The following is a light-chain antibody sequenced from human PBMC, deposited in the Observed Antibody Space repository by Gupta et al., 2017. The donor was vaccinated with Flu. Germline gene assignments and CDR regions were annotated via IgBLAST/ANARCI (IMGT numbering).Light chain of an antibody. CDR2: KAS. V-gene: IGKV1-5*03. CDR3: QQYSLFPIT. J-gene: IGKJ5*01. Sequence: APKLLIYKASSLQSGAPSRFSGGGSGTEFTLTISSLQPDDVGTYYCQQYSLFPITFGQGTRLQI.